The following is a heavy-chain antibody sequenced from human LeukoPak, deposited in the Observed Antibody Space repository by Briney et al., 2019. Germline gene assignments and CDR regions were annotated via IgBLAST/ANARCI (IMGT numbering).Heavy chain of an antibody. D-gene: IGHD5-24*01. CDR2: IYDSGST. J-gene: IGHJ4*02. V-gene: IGHV4-61*05. CDR3: ARLSGGKMATIDY. CDR1: GGSIGRSSYY. Sequence: PSETLSLTCTVSGGSIGRSSYYWGWIRQPPGKGLEWIGYIYDSGSTKYNPSLKSRVTISIDTSKNQFSLNLSSVTAADTAIFYCARLSGGKMATIDYWGQGTLVTVSS.